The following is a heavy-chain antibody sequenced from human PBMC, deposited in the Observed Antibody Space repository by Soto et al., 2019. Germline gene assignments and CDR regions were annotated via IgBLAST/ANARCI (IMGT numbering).Heavy chain of an antibody. J-gene: IGHJ4*02. CDR2: ISPTGGTT. CDR3: GRKEVSGPIDY. CDR1: GFTFSTSP. Sequence: GGSLSLSCSASGFTFSTSPMHWVRQAPGKGLEYVSAISPTGGTTYYADSLKGRFTTSRDNSKSTLYLHMSSLRTEDTAVYYCGRKEVSGPIDYWGQGTLVTVSS. V-gene: IGHV3-64D*06.